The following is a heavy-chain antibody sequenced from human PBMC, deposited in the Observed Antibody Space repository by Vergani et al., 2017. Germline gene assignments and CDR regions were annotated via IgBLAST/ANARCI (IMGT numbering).Heavy chain of an antibody. CDR3: ARRPLWVYYYGMDV. D-gene: IGHD7-27*01. J-gene: IGHJ6*02. Sequence: QVQLQQWGAGLLKPSETLSLTCAVYGGSFSGYYWSWIRQPPGKGLEWIGEINHSGSTNYNPSLKSRVTISVDTSKNQFSLKLSSVTAADTAVYYCARRPLWVYYYGMDVWGQGTTVTVSS. CDR2: INHSGST. V-gene: IGHV4-34*01. CDR1: GGSFSGYY.